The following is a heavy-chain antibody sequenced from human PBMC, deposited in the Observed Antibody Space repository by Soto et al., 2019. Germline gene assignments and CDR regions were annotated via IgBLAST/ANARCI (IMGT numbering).Heavy chain of an antibody. CDR3: ARDLSSAAARLVQQIYYGMDV. V-gene: IGHV1-46*01. J-gene: IGHJ6*02. CDR1: GYTFTSYY. CDR2: INPSGGST. D-gene: IGHD6-6*01. Sequence: ASVKVSCKASGYTFTSYYMHWVRQAPGQGLEWMGIINPSGGSTSYAQKFQGRVTMTRDTSTSTVYMELSSLRSEDTAVYYCARDLSSAAARLVQQIYYGMDVWGQGTTVTVSS.